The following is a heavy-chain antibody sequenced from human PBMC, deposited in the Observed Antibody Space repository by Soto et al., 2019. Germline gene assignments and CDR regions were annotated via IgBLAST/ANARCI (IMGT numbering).Heavy chain of an antibody. V-gene: IGHV4-61*01. J-gene: IGHJ6*02. D-gene: IGHD5-12*01. CDR1: GGSVISGSNY. CDR3: ARDRVTATGGFYYYGMDV. CDR2: IYYSGST. Sequence: QVELQESGPGLVKPSETLSLTCTVSGGSVISGSNYWSWIRQPPGKGLEWIGYIYYSGSTNYNPSRKSRVTISLDRSKNQFSLQLSSLTAADTAVYYCARDRVTATGGFYYYGMDVWGRGTAVTVAS.